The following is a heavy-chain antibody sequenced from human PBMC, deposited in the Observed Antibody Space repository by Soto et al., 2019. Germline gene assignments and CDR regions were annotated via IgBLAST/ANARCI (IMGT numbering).Heavy chain of an antibody. CDR1: GGTFSSYA. D-gene: IGHD3-22*01. CDR3: ARETMIVVLTSPNAFDI. J-gene: IGHJ3*02. Sequence: QVQLVQSGAEVKKPGSSVKVSCKASGGTFSSYAISWVRQAPGQGLEWMGGIIPIFGTANYAQKFQGRVTITADESTSTAYMELSSLRSEDTAVYYCARETMIVVLTSPNAFDIWGQGTMVTVSS. CDR2: IIPIFGTA. V-gene: IGHV1-69*12.